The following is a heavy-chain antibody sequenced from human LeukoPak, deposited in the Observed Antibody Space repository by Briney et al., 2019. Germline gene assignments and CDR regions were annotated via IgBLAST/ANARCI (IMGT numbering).Heavy chain of an antibody. CDR3: AKDARLGTFDY. D-gene: IGHD3-10*01. J-gene: IGHJ4*02. Sequence: PGGSLRLSCAASGFTFSSYAMSWVRQAPGKGLEWVAVISYDGSNKYYADSVKGRFTISRDNSKNTLYLQVNSLRAEDTAVYYCAKDARLGTFDYWGQGTLVTVSS. CDR1: GFTFSSYA. V-gene: IGHV3-30*18. CDR2: ISYDGSNK.